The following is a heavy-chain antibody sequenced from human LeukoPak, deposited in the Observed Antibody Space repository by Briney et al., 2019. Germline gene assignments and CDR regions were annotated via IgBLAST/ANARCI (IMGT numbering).Heavy chain of an antibody. V-gene: IGHV3-74*01. D-gene: IGHD5-24*01. J-gene: IGHJ4*02. CDR3: ARDQGWDYFDY. CDR2: INTDGSKT. Sequence: GGSLRLSCAASGFTFSSYRMHWVRQAPGKGLMWVSRINTDGSKTNYADSVKGRFTITRDNAKHTLYLQMNSLRAEDTAVYYCARDQGWDYFDYWGQGTLVTVSS. CDR1: GFTFSSYR.